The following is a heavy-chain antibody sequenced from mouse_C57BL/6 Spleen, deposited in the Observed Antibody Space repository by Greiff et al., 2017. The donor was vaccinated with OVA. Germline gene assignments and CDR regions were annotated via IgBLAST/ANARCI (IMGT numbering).Heavy chain of an antibody. D-gene: IGHD1-1*01. V-gene: IGHV1-52*01. CDR3: ARGGLRFDY. J-gene: IGHJ2*01. CDR1: GSTFTSSW. CDR2: IDPSDSET. Sequence: QVQLQQPGAELVRPGSSVKLSCKASGSTFTSSWMHWVKQRPIQGLEWIGNIDPSDSETNYNQKFKDKATLTVDKSSSTAYMQLSSLTSEDSAVYYCARGGLRFDYWGQGTTLTVSS.